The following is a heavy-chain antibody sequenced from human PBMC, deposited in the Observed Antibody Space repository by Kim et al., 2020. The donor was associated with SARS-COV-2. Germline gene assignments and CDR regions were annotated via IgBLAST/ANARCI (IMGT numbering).Heavy chain of an antibody. CDR2: ISRSGGTT. CDR1: EFTFGDYD. J-gene: IGHJ4*02. CDR3: ASYRGTFYEWF. D-gene: IGHD3-3*01. V-gene: IGHV3-23*01. Sequence: GGSLRLSCAASEFTFGDYDLSWVRQAPGKGLELVSAISRSGGTTFYAGSVRGRFTIYRDNAKNTLYLQMLSLRSEDTAVYYCASYRGTFYEWFWCQGTLV.